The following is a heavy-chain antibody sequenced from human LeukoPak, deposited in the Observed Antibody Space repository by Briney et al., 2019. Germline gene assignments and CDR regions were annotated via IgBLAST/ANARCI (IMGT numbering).Heavy chain of an antibody. Sequence: ASVKVSCKASGYTFTGYYMHWVRQAPGQGLEWMGWISPDNGATNYAQKFQGRVTVTRDTSISSAYMELSRLRSDDTAVYYCARDPGLVTTIDFDYWGQGTLVTVSS. CDR2: ISPDNGAT. J-gene: IGHJ4*02. CDR3: ARDPGLVTTIDFDY. D-gene: IGHD5-12*01. CDR1: GYTFTGYY. V-gene: IGHV1-2*02.